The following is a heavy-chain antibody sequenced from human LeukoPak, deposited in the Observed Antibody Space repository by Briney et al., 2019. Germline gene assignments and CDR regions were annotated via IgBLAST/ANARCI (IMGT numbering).Heavy chain of an antibody. Sequence: PGGSLRLSCAASGFTFSDYYMSWIRQAPGKGLEWVSYISSSSSYTNYADSVKGRFTISRDNAKNSLYLQMNSLRAEDTAVYYCARATMVRGVNYYGMDVWGQGTTVTVSS. CDR3: ARATMVRGVNYYGMDV. D-gene: IGHD3-10*01. CDR1: GFTFSDYY. CDR2: ISSSSSYT. J-gene: IGHJ6*02. V-gene: IGHV3-11*06.